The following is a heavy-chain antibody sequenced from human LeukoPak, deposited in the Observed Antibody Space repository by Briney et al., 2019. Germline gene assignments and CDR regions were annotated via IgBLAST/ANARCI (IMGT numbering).Heavy chain of an antibody. CDR1: GFTFSGYA. Sequence: PGGSLRLSCAASGFTFSGYAMSWVRQAPGKGLEWVSAISGSGGSTYYADSVKGRFTISRDNSMNTLYLQMNSLRAEDTAVYYCARTSGSQYDAFDIWGQGTTVTVSS. V-gene: IGHV3-23*01. CDR2: ISGSGGST. J-gene: IGHJ3*02. CDR3: ARTSGSQYDAFDI. D-gene: IGHD1-26*01.